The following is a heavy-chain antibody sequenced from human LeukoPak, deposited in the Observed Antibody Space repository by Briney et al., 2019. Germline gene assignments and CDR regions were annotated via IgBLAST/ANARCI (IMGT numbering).Heavy chain of an antibody. CDR3: ARPTGRCSSTSCYLDGLDAFDI. CDR2: INPNSGGT. J-gene: IGHJ3*02. D-gene: IGHD2-2*01. CDR1: GYTFTGYY. Sequence: VASVKVSCKASGYTFTGYYMHWVRQAPGQGLEWMGWINPNSGGTNYAQKFQGRVTMTRDTSISTAYMELSRLRSDDTAVYYCARPTGRCSSTSCYLDGLDAFDIWGQGTMVTVSS. V-gene: IGHV1-2*02.